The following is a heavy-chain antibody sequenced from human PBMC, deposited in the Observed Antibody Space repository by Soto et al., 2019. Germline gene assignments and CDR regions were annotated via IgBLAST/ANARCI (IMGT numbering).Heavy chain of an antibody. CDR1: EYSITSFC. D-gene: IGHD6-19*01. CDR3: ARYPGIAVATSDY. CDR2: IYPGDSDT. V-gene: IGHV5-51*01. Sequence: ESLKISCRVFEYSITSFCIGRVRQMPGKGLEWMGIIYPGDSDTRYSPSFQGQVTISADKSISTAYLQWSSLKASDTAMYYCARYPGIAVATSDYWGQGTLVTVSS. J-gene: IGHJ4*02.